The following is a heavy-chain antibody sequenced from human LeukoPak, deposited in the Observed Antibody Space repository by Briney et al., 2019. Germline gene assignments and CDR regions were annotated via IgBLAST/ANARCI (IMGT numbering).Heavy chain of an antibody. D-gene: IGHD3-10*01. CDR2: LYYTGTT. Sequence: SDTLSLTCTVSGGSISSSGSCWGWIRQPPGKGLEWIGSLYYTGTTYYNPSLKSRVTISLDTSENQFSLKLSSVTAADTAVFYCAACTYDYDSATYYFYNWFDPWGQGTLVTVSS. CDR1: GGSISSSGSC. J-gene: IGHJ5*02. V-gene: IGHV4-39*01. CDR3: AACTYDYDSATYYFYNWFDP.